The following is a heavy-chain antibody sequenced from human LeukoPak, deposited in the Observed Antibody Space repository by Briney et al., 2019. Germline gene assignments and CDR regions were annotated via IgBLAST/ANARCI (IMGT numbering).Heavy chain of an antibody. CDR1: GYIFTTYG. CDR2: ISPYDGNT. V-gene: IGHV1-18*01. D-gene: IGHD5-18*01. CDR3: ARSVDTAMIFDH. Sequence: EASVKVSCKASGYIFTTYGFSWVRQAPGRGLEWMGWISPYDGNTKYAQKFQGRVTLTTDTSTSTASMELRSLRSDDTAVYYCARSVDTAMIFDHWGQGTLVTVSS. J-gene: IGHJ4*02.